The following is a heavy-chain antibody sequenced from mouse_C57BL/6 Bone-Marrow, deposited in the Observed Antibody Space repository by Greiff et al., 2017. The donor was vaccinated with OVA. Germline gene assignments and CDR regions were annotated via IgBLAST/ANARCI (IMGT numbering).Heavy chain of an antibody. Sequence: QVQLQQSGPELVKPGASVKISCTASGYAFSSSWMNWVKQRPGKGLEWIGRIYPGDGDTNYNGKFKGKATLTADKSSSTAYMQLSSLTSEDSAVYFCATWRYFDVWGTGTTVTVSS. CDR3: ATWRYFDV. CDR1: GYAFSSSW. V-gene: IGHV1-82*01. CDR2: IYPGDGDT. J-gene: IGHJ1*03.